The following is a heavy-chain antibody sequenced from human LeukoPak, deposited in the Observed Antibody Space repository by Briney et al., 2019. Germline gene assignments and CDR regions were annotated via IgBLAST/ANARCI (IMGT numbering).Heavy chain of an antibody. CDR2: INHSGST. J-gene: IGHJ4*02. D-gene: IGHD6-19*01. CDR1: GGSFSGYY. Sequence: PSETLSLTCAVYGGSFSGYYWSWIRQPPGKGLEWIGEINHSGSTNYNPSLKSRVTISVDTSKSQFSLKLSSVTAADTAVYNCARRSSSGWYYFDYWGQGTLVTVSS. CDR3: ARRSSSGWYYFDY. V-gene: IGHV4-34*01.